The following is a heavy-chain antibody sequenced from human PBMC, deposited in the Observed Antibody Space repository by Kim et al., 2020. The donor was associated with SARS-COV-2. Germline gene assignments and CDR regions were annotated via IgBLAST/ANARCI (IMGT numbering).Heavy chain of an antibody. Sequence: GGSLRLSCAASGFTFSDYWMTWVRQAPGKGLEWVASIKYDGREKYYVDSVKGRFTISRDSAKNSLLVQMTSLRAEDKAVYYCARDLGGGYSFGPNYWGQG. CDR1: GFTFSDYW. V-gene: IGHV3-7*01. J-gene: IGHJ4*02. CDR2: IKYDGREK. CDR3: ARDLGGGYSFGPNY. D-gene: IGHD5-18*01.